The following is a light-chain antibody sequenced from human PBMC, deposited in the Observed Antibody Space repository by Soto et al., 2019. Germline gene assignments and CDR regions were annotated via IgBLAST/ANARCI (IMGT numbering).Light chain of an antibody. V-gene: IGKV3D-15*01. CDR1: QSISSH. Sequence: EIVMTQSPATLSVSPGERATLSCRASQSISSHLVWYQQKPGQAPRLVIYGASTRVTGIPARFSGSGSGTEFTLTISSVQSEDFGVYYCQQYNDWPPWTFGQGTKVEIK. CDR3: QQYNDWPPWT. J-gene: IGKJ1*01. CDR2: GAS.